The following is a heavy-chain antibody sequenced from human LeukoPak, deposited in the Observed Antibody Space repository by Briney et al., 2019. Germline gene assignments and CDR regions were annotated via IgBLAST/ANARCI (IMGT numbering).Heavy chain of an antibody. Sequence: GGSLRLSCAAFGFTFSSSWMHWVRQAPGKGLVWVSSINSEGSYTSYADSVKGRFIISRDNSKNTLYLQMNSLRAEDTAVYYCAKDGGRGIENYSWGTFDYWGQGTLVTVSS. CDR2: INSEGSYT. CDR1: GFTFSSSW. D-gene: IGHD1-7*01. CDR3: AKDGGRGIENYSWGTFDY. J-gene: IGHJ4*02. V-gene: IGHV3-74*01.